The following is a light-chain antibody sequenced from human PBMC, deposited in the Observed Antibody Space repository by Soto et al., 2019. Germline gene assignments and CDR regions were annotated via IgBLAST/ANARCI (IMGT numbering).Light chain of an antibody. V-gene: IGKV3-15*01. CDR3: QQYNQWPPYT. J-gene: IGKJ2*01. Sequence: ARQSVGRTLAWYQQKPGQSPRLLVYGASTRANGTPARFSGSGSGTEFTLTISSLQSEDVAVYYCQQYNQWPPYTFGQGTKVDIK. CDR2: GAS. CDR1: QSVGRT.